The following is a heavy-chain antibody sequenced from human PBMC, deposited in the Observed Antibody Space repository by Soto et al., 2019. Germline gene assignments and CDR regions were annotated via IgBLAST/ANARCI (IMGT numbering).Heavy chain of an antibody. Sequence: XGSLRLSCSPSGCTFSSYSMNWVRQAPGKGLAWVSYISSSSSTIYYADSVKGRFTISRDNAKNSLYLQMNRLRDEDTAVYYCARDKAIAVAGPLVYYYGMDVWGQGTTGTVSS. J-gene: IGHJ6*02. V-gene: IGHV3-48*02. CDR1: GCTFSSYS. CDR2: ISSSSSTI. CDR3: ARDKAIAVAGPLVYYYGMDV. D-gene: IGHD6-19*01.